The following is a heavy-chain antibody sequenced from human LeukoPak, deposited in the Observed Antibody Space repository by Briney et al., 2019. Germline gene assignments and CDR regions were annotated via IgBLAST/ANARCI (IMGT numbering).Heavy chain of an antibody. V-gene: IGHV3-7*04. CDR1: GFTFSTYW. Sequence: GGSLRLSCTVSGFTFSTYWMTWVRQAPGKGLEWVANIKQDGSEKYYVDSVKGRFTIIRDNAKKALYLEMNSLRVEDTALYYCARENYYDSSGNDAFDVWGQGTMVTVSS. CDR2: IKQDGSEK. J-gene: IGHJ3*01. CDR3: ARENYYDSSGNDAFDV. D-gene: IGHD3-22*01.